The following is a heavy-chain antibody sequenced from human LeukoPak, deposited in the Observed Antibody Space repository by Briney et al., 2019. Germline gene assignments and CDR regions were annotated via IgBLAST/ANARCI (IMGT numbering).Heavy chain of an antibody. CDR1: GFTFSSYA. Sequence: GGSLRLSCAASGFTFSSYAMSWVRQAPGKGLEWVSAISGSGGSTYYADSVKGRFTISRDNSKNTLYLQMNSLRAEDTAVYYCAKVMASLPELPYYFDYWGQGTLVTVSS. D-gene: IGHD1-26*01. V-gene: IGHV3-23*01. J-gene: IGHJ4*02. CDR2: ISGSGGST. CDR3: AKVMASLPELPYYFDY.